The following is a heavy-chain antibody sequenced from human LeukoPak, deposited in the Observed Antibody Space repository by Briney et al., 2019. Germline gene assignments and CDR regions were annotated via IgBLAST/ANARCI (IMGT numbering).Heavy chain of an antibody. V-gene: IGHV1-69*01. J-gene: IGHJ4*02. CDR2: IIPMFGTT. D-gene: IGHD2-2*01. CDR1: GGTFTSYG. Sequence: GSSVKVSCKASGGTFTSYGISWVRQAPGHGLEWMGGIIPMFGTTKYAQKFQGRVTITADQSTRTAYMEMSSLRSEDTALYYCSTVGSSASDPYDYWGQGTLVTVSS. CDR3: STVGSSASDPYDY.